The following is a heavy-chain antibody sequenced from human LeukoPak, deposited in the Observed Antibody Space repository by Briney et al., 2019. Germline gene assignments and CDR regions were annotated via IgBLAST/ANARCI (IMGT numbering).Heavy chain of an antibody. Sequence: SETLSLTCTVSGGSISSSSYYWGCIRQPPGKGLEWIGSIYYSGSTYYNPSLRSRVSISVDTSKNQFSVKLSSVTAADTAVYYCARDLSGWYYVGLDYWGQGTLVTVSS. CDR2: IYYSGST. CDR3: ARDLSGWYYVGLDY. V-gene: IGHV4-39*02. D-gene: IGHD6-19*01. J-gene: IGHJ4*02. CDR1: GGSISSSSYY.